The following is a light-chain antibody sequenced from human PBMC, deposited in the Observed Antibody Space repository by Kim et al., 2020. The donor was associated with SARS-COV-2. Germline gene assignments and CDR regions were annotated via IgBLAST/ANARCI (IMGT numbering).Light chain of an antibody. CDR2: DAF. Sequence: LAPGERATLSCRASQSVGSSFAWSHQKPGQAPRLLIYDAFSRATGIPARFSARGSGTDFTLTISSLEPEDFAVYYCQQRGNWPLTFGQGTKVDIK. CDR1: QSVGSS. CDR3: QQRGNWPLT. J-gene: IGKJ1*01. V-gene: IGKV3-11*01.